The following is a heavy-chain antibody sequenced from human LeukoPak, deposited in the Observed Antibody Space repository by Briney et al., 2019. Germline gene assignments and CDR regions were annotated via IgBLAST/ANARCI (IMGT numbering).Heavy chain of an antibody. CDR2: IQTSGRV. J-gene: IGHJ4*02. CDR3: ARDRGNGGSGDYFDS. D-gene: IGHD4-23*01. V-gene: IGHV4-61*02. Sequence: SETLSLTCSVSGGSVTSGPNYWNWIRRPAGKGLEWIGRIQTSGRVNYNPSLKSRVTVYLDTPKNLVSLQLTSVTAADTAVYYCARDRGNGGSGDYFDSWGQGTQVTVSS. CDR1: GGSVTSGPNY.